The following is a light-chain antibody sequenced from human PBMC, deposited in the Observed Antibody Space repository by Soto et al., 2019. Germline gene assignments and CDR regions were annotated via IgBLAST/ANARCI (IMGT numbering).Light chain of an antibody. V-gene: IGKV1-5*01. CDR3: LHDYSYTRT. CDR1: QSINSR. CDR2: DAF. J-gene: IGKJ1*01. Sequence: DIQMTQSPSTLSASVGDRVTITCRASQSINSRLAWYQQKPGQAPKLLIYDAFNLESGVPSRFRGSGSGTEFTLTISSLKPDDSATYYCLHDYSYTRTFGHGTKVDIK.